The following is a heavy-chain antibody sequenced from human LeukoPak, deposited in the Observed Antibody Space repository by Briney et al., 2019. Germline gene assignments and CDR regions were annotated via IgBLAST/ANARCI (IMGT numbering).Heavy chain of an antibody. Sequence: PGGSLRLSCAVSGFTFSNYAMTWVRQAPGKGLEWVSGISGSGGSTFYADSVKGRFTISRDNSKNTLYLQMNSLRAEDTAVYYCAKDHLYYYDSSGYSDYWGQGTLVTVSS. V-gene: IGHV3-23*01. D-gene: IGHD3-22*01. CDR3: AKDHLYYYDSSGYSDY. CDR2: ISGSGGST. CDR1: GFTFSNYA. J-gene: IGHJ4*02.